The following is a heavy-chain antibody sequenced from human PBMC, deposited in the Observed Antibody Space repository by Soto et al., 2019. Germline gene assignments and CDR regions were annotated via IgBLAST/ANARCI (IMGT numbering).Heavy chain of an antibody. V-gene: IGHV1-69*06. D-gene: IGHD6-19*01. J-gene: IGHJ4*01. Sequence: GASVKVSCKSSGATFNFYAISWVRRAPGEGLEWMGGVGAHTGTATYARKFQGRLTVTADKSSSTAYMDLSSLTSEATAIYYCARHPGQWLYYFDYWGQGTLVTVSS. CDR3: ARHPGQWLYYFDY. CDR2: VGAHTGTA. CDR1: GATFNFYA.